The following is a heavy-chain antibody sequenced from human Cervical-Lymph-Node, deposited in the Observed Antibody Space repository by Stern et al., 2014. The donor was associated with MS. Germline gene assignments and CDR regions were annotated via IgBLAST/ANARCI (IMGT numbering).Heavy chain of an antibody. Sequence: QVQLGQSGGGVVQPGRSLRLSCAASGFTFSSYAMHWVRQAPGKGLEWVAVISYDGSNKYYADSVKGRFTISRDNSKNTLYLQMNSLRAEDTAVYYCARGRGGLYYFDYWGQGTLVTVSS. J-gene: IGHJ4*02. CDR2: ISYDGSNK. CDR3: ARGRGGLYYFDY. D-gene: IGHD3/OR15-3a*01. CDR1: GFTFSSYA. V-gene: IGHV3-30*01.